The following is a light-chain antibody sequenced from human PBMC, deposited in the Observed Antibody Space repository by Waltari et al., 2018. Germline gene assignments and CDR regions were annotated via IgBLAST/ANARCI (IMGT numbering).Light chain of an antibody. CDR1: ITAVGGYDY. Sequence: QSALTQPPPASGSPGQSVTISCTGTITAVGGYDYVSWYQQHPGKAPKVMIYEVNKRPSGVPDRFSGSKSGSTASLTVSGLQADDEAAYYCSSYAGSNTVVFGGGTKLTVL. V-gene: IGLV2-8*01. J-gene: IGLJ2*01. CDR3: SSYAGSNTVV. CDR2: EVN.